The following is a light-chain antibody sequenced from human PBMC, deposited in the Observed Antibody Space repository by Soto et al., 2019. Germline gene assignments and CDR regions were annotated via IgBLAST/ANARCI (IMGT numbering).Light chain of an antibody. Sequence: DIQMTQSPSSLSASVGDRVTITCRASQSISSYLNWYQQKPGKAPKLLIYAASSLQSGVPSRFSGSGSGTDFTLTISSLQREDIATYYCQQCYGTPLTFGGGTKVEIK. V-gene: IGKV1-39*01. CDR3: QQCYGTPLT. CDR1: QSISSY. CDR2: AAS. J-gene: IGKJ4*01.